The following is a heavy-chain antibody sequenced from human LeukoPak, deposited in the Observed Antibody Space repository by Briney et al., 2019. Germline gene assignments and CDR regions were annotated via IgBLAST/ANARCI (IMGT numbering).Heavy chain of an antibody. CDR2: ISGSGSTI. V-gene: IGHV3-11*01. Sequence: PGGSLRLSCAASGFTFTDYYMSWIRQAPGKGLEWLSYISGSGSTIFYADSVKGRFTISRDNAKNSLYLEMNSLRAEDTAVYYCARDGGGNMRSYHMDVWGKGTTVTVSS. CDR1: GFTFTDYY. CDR3: ARDGGGNMRSYHMDV. D-gene: IGHD4-23*01. J-gene: IGHJ6*03.